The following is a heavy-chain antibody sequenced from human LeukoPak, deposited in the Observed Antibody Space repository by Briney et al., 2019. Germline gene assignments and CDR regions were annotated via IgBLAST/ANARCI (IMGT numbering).Heavy chain of an antibody. V-gene: IGHV4-34*01. CDR2: INHSGST. Sequence: PSETLSLTCAVYGGSFSGYYWSWIRQPPGKGLEWIGEINHSGSTNYNPSLKSRVTISVDTSKNQFSLKLSSVTAADTAAYYCARRLWFGEFYFDYWGQGTLVTVSS. CDR1: GGSFSGYY. J-gene: IGHJ4*02. D-gene: IGHD3-10*01. CDR3: ARRLWFGEFYFDY.